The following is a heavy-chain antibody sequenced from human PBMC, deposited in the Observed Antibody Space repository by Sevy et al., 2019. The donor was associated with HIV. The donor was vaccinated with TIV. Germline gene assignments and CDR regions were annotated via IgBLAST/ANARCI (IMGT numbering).Heavy chain of an antibody. Sequence: GGSLRLSCAASGFTFDDYAMYWVRQAPGKGLEWVSGISWNSGSIGYADSVKGRFTISRDNAKNSLYLQMNSLRAEDTALYYCAKDSGRDIVVVPAAIRGYYYYYYGMDVWGQGTTVTVSS. CDR3: AKDSGRDIVVVPAAIRGYYYYYYGMDV. D-gene: IGHD2-2*02. CDR1: GFTFDDYA. J-gene: IGHJ6*02. V-gene: IGHV3-9*01. CDR2: ISWNSGSI.